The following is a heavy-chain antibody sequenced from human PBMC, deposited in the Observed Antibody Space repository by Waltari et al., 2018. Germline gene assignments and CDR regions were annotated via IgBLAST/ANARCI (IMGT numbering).Heavy chain of an antibody. CDR3: VRLEDCSGPGGNCYSGDSFALDV. CDR2: INHAGNR. D-gene: IGHD2-8*02. Sequence: QVQLQQWGAGLLQPSETLSLTCAVYGGSFSGYYWGWIRHSPGKGLEWIGEINHAGNRNYNPSLRSRVTMLVDTSRSQFSLKLSSMTAADTALYYCVRLEDCSGPGGNCYSGDSFALDVWGQGTTVTVS. J-gene: IGHJ6*02. CDR1: GGSFSGYY. V-gene: IGHV4-34*02.